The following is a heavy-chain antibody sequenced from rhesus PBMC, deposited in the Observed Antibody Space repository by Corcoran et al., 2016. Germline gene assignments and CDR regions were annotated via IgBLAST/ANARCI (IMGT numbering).Heavy chain of an antibody. CDR3: ARDYVLSY. J-gene: IGHJ4*01. D-gene: IGHD2-2*01. CDR1: GGSLSDNSY. V-gene: IGHV4S9*01. Sequence: QVQLQESGPSLVKPSETLSLTCAVSGGSLSDNSYWNWICQSPGKGLEWIGNMYGSSGSTYYNPSLKSRVTTSKDTTKNQFSLKLTSVTAADTAVYYCARDYVLSYWGQGVLVTVSS. CDR2: MYGSSGST.